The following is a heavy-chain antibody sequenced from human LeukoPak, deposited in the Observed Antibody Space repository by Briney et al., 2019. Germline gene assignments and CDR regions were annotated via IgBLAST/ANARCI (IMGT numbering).Heavy chain of an antibody. CDR3: ATVGSHYAYDY. V-gene: IGHV3-72*01. D-gene: IGHD3-16*01. CDR1: GFTFSDHY. CDR2: SRNKANRYTT. J-gene: IGHJ4*02. Sequence: GGSLRLSCAASGFTFSDHYMDWVRQAPGKGREWVGGSRNKANRYTTEYAASVKGRFTVSRDNSENSLHLQMNNLKAEDTAMYYCATVGSHYAYDYWGQGTPVTVSS.